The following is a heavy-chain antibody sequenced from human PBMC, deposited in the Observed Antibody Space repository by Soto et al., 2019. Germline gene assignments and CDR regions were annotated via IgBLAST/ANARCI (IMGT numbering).Heavy chain of an antibody. Sequence: QVQLVESGGGVVQPGRSLRLSCAASGFTFSSYAMHWVRQAPGKGLEWVAVISYDGSNKYYADSVKGRFTISRDNSKNTLYLQMNSLRAEDTAVYYCARDKKVNYYYGMDVWGQGITVTVSS. J-gene: IGHJ6*02. CDR3: ARDKKVNYYYGMDV. V-gene: IGHV3-30-3*01. CDR1: GFTFSSYA. CDR2: ISYDGSNK.